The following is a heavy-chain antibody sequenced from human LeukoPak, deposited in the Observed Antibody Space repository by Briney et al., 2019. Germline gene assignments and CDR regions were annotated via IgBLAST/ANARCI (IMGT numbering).Heavy chain of an antibody. CDR1: GGSFSGYY. Sequence: PSETLSLTCAVYGGSFSGYYWSWIRQPPGKGLEWIGEINHSGSTNYNPSLKSRVTIPVDTSKNQFSLKLSSVTAADTAVYYCARVFGIDWSFDYWGQGTLVTVSS. CDR2: INHSGST. D-gene: IGHD3-9*01. V-gene: IGHV4-34*01. J-gene: IGHJ4*02. CDR3: ARVFGIDWSFDY.